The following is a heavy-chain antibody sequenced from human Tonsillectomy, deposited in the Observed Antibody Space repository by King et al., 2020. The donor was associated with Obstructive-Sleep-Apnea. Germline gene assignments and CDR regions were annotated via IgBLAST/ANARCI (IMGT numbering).Heavy chain of an antibody. CDR3: ARSLALGVNPFES. V-gene: IGHV4-59*08. D-gene: IGHD2-21*01. CDR1: GGSISSFY. J-gene: IGHJ4*02. CDR2: VYYSGNT. Sequence: VQLQESGPGLVKPSETLSLTCTVSGGSISSFYWSWLRQPPGKGLEWIGYVYYSGNTDYNPSLKSRVTMSIDTSRNQFSLRLTSLTAADTAFYYCARSLALGVNPFESWGQGTLVTVSS.